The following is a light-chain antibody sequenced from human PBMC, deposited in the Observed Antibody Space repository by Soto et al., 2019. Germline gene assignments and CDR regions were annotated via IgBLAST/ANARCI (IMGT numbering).Light chain of an antibody. CDR3: QRYGRSVPIT. CDR2: GAS. V-gene: IGKV3-20*01. Sequence: TQSASSLSAYVGDRVNSTCRANSSVDNYLHGYQQKPGQAPRLLIYGASSRATGIPYRFSGSGSGTDFTLTISSLESGDFATYYCQRYGRSVPITFGQGTRLEI. CDR1: SSVDNY. J-gene: IGKJ5*01.